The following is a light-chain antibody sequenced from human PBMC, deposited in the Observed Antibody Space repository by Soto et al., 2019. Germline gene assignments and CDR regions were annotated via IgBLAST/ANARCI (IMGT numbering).Light chain of an antibody. J-gene: IGKJ5*01. V-gene: IGKV3D-15*01. CDR1: QNINSD. CDR3: QQYNSWPIT. CDR2: GAS. Sequence: EIVMTQSPATLSVSPGESATLSCRASQNINSDLAWYVQKPGQAPRRVIYGASTWGTDVPPRFTGSGSGTEFPLTLSGLQSEDFAVYCCQQYNSWPITFGQGTRL.